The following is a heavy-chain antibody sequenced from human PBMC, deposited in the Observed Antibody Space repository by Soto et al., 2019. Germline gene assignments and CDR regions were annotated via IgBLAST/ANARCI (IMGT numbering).Heavy chain of an antibody. V-gene: IGHV4-4*02. J-gene: IGHJ5*02. CDR1: GGSISSSNW. CDR3: ARALAGYYDSSGYTNWFDP. D-gene: IGHD3-22*01. CDR2: IYHSGST. Sequence: LSLTCAVSGGSISSSNWWSWVRQPPGKGLEWIGEIYHSGSTNYNPSLKSRVTISVDKSKNQFSLKLSSVTAADTAVYYCARALAGYYDSSGYTNWFDPWGQGTLVTVSS.